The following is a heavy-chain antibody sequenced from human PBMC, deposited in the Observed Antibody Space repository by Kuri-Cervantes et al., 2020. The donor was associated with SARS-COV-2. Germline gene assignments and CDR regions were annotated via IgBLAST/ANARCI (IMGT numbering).Heavy chain of an antibody. J-gene: IGHJ5*02. CDR1: GFTFSGSA. CDR2: IRSKANSYAT. D-gene: IGHD3-10*01. CDR3: AKGMVQGVIMGDWFDP. Sequence: GGSLRLSCAASGFTFSGSAMHWVRQASGKGLEWVGRIRSKANSYATAYAASVKGRFTISRDNSKNTLYLQMNSLRAEDTAVYYCAKGMVQGVIMGDWFDPWGQGTLVTVSS. V-gene: IGHV3-73*01.